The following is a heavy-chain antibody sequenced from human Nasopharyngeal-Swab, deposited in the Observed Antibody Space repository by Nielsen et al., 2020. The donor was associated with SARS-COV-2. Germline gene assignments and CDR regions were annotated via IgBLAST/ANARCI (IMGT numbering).Heavy chain of an antibody. V-gene: IGHV3-74*01. J-gene: IGHJ6*02. Sequence: GGSLRLSCAASGFTFSSYWMHWVRQAPGKGLVWVSRINSDGSSTSYADSVEGRFTISRDNAKNTLYLQMNSLRAEDTAVYYCARDRIGVGMDVWGQGTTVTVSS. CDR3: ARDRIGVGMDV. D-gene: IGHD2-15*01. CDR2: INSDGSST. CDR1: GFTFSSYW.